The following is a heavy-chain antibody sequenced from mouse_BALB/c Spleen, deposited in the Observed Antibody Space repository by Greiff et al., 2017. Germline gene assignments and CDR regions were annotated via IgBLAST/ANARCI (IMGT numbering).Heavy chain of an antibody. CDR3: ARDYYGSSEPGFAY. Sequence: DVQLQESGPGLVKPSQSLSLTCSVTGYSITSGYYWNWIRQFPGNKLEWMGYISYDGSNNYNPSLKNRISITRDTSKNQFFLKLNSVTTEDTATYYCARDYYGSSEPGFAYWGQGTLVTVSA. CDR1: GYSITSGYY. CDR2: ISYDGSN. J-gene: IGHJ3*01. V-gene: IGHV3-6*02. D-gene: IGHD1-1*01.